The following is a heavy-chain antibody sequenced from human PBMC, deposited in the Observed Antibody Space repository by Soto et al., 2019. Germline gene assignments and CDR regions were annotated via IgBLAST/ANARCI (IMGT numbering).Heavy chain of an antibody. Sequence: QLQLQESGPGLVKPSETLSLTCSVSGGSSSSRTFWWAWIRQPPGKGLEWIGDMDYSVSSYSSPSLTSRVTLSVDTSKNQLDLKLNSVTAADTAVYYCARHPRDDYNYGGSGIFDYWGQGTLVTVSS. CDR2: MDYSVSS. CDR1: GGSSSSRTFW. J-gene: IGHJ4*02. CDR3: ARHPRDDYNYGGSGIFDY. V-gene: IGHV4-39*01. D-gene: IGHD4-4*01.